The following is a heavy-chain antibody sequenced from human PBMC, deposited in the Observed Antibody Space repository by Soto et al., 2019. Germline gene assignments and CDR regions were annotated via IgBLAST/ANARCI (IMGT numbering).Heavy chain of an antibody. CDR3: ARGTRATQYYYYFYGMDI. Sequence: XETLCLTCTVAGGSLTTYYWSWVRQPPGKGLEWIGYISYSGSTSYNPSLKNRLTISLHASRNQFSLNLRSVTAADTAIYYCARGTRATQYYYYFYGMDIWGQGNTVTVSS. V-gene: IGHV4-59*01. CDR2: ISYSGST. CDR1: GGSLTTYY. D-gene: IGHD2-2*01. J-gene: IGHJ6*02.